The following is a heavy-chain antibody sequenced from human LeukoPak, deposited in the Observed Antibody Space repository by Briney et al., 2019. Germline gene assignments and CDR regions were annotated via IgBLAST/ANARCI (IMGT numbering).Heavy chain of an antibody. J-gene: IGHJ4*02. CDR3: ARQVSDSRGPLYYFES. CDR2: IYYSGST. CDR1: VGSISSDY. Sequence: SEILSLTCIVSVGSISSDYWSWIRQPPGKGLEWIGCIYYSGSTIYNPSLKSRLTISVDTSKNQFSLKLSSVTAADTAVYHCARQVSDSRGPLYYFESWGQGNLVTVSS. D-gene: IGHD3-22*01. V-gene: IGHV4-59*08.